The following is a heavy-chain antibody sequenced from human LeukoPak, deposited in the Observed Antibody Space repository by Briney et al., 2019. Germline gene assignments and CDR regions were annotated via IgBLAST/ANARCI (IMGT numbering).Heavy chain of an antibody. Sequence: SVKVSCKASGFTFTSSAMQWVRQARGQRLEWIGWIVVGSGNTNYAQKFQERVTITRDMSTSTAYMELSSLRSEDTAVYYCAASTEPIHRNSAGVVHTYWYFDRWGRGTLVTVSS. J-gene: IGHJ2*01. V-gene: IGHV1-58*02. D-gene: IGHD1-14*01. CDR1: GFTFTSSA. CDR3: AASTEPIHRNSAGVVHTYWYFDR. CDR2: IVVGSGNT.